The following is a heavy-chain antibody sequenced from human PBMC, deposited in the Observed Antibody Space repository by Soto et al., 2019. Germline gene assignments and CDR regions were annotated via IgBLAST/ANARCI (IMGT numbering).Heavy chain of an antibody. J-gene: IGHJ4*02. V-gene: IGHV4-59*13. D-gene: IGHD7-27*01. Sequence: QVHLQESGPGLVKPSETLSLTCTVSGLSITNNYLSWIRQPPGKGLEWIGYIYYTGSTNYDPSLKSRVTMSVDTSKNQFSLNLASLTAADTAIYYCARANWYSEYWGQGTLVIVSS. CDR1: GLSITNNY. CDR3: ARANWYSEY. CDR2: IYYTGST.